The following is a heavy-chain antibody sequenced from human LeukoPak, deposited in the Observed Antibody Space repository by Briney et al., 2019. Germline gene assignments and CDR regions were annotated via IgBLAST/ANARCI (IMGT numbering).Heavy chain of an antibody. Sequence: PGGSLRLSCAASGFTFSTYAMSWVRQASGKGLEWVSAISGSGGSTYYAESVKGRFTISRDKSKNTLYLQMNSLRAEDTAVYYCAPMVMVAATGDYWGQGTLVTVSS. CDR3: APMVMVAATGDY. V-gene: IGHV3-23*01. J-gene: IGHJ4*02. CDR1: GFTFSTYA. CDR2: ISGSGGST. D-gene: IGHD2-15*01.